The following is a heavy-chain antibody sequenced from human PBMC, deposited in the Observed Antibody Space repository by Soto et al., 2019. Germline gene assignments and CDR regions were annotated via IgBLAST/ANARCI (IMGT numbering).Heavy chain of an antibody. V-gene: IGHV3-21*01. D-gene: IGHD2-2*02. CDR2: ISSGSNYI. CDR3: ARGIYCTLDICYTEYYYMDV. Sequence: DVQLVESGGGLVKPGGSLRLSCTVSGFTFSNYTMDWVRQAPGKGLEWVSSISSGSNYIYYADSVKGRFTISRDNAKNSLYLQMNSLRAEDTAVFYCARGIYCTLDICYTEYYYMDVWGKGTTVTVSS. J-gene: IGHJ6*03. CDR1: GFTFSNYT.